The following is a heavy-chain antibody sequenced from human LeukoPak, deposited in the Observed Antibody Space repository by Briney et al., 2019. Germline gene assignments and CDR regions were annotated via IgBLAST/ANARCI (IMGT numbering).Heavy chain of an antibody. D-gene: IGHD2/OR15-2a*01. Sequence: SETLSLTCTVSGGSISSYYWSWIRQPPGKGLEWIGYIYYSGSTNYNPSLKSRVTISVDTSKNQFSLKLSSVTAADTAVYYCARGSRGIGYWGQGTLVTVSS. V-gene: IGHV4-59*08. CDR3: ARGSRGIGY. J-gene: IGHJ4*02. CDR2: IYYSGST. CDR1: GGSISSYY.